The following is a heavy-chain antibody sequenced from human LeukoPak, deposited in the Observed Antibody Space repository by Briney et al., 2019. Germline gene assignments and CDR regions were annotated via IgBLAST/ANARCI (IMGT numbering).Heavy chain of an antibody. D-gene: IGHD6-19*01. Sequence: GGSLRLSCAASGFTFSSYGIYWVRQAPGKGLEWVALISYDGSNKYYADSVKGRFTISRDNSKNTLYLQMNSLRAEDTAVYYCAKDEIGAVAGLIDYWGQGTLVTVSS. CDR1: GFTFSSYG. J-gene: IGHJ4*02. V-gene: IGHV3-30*18. CDR3: AKDEIGAVAGLIDY. CDR2: ISYDGSNK.